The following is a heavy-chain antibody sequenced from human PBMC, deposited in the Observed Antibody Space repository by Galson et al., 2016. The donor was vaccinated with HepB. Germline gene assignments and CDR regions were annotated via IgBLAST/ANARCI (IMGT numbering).Heavy chain of an antibody. V-gene: IGHV4-61*08. J-gene: IGHJ3*02. CDR2: IHYSGST. CDR1: GGAISSGDYY. D-gene: IGHD4-17*01. CDR3: ARERPDYGGTYDAFDK. Sequence: SETLSLTCTVSGGAISSGDYYWSWIRQPPGRGLEWIGFIHYSGSTNYNPSLKSRVTISLDTSKKQFYLKLSSVTAADTAVYFCARERPDYGGTYDAFDKWGQGTVVTVSS.